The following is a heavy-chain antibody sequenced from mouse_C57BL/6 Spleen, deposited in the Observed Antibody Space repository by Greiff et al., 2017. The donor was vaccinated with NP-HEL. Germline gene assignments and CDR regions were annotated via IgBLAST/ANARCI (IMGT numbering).Heavy chain of an antibody. Sequence: QVPLQPPVAALFKPVASLPVSCTASGYTFTSYWMPLLTPLPFQFLEWIGRLHPSDSDTTYNQKFKGKATLTVDKSSSTAYMQLSSLTSEDSAVYYCAIGDYGNSPWFAYWGQGTLVTVSA. V-gene: IGHV1-74*01. D-gene: IGHD2-1*01. CDR3: AIGDYGNSPWFAY. CDR2: LHPSDSDT. J-gene: IGHJ3*01. CDR1: GYTFTSYW.